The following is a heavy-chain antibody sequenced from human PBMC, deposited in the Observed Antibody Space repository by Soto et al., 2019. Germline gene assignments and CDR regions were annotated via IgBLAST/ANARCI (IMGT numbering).Heavy chain of an antibody. J-gene: IGHJ5*02. CDR1: GYTFTSYD. CDR2: VNPNSGNT. D-gene: IGHD3-22*01. V-gene: IGHV1-8*01. Sequence: ASVKVSCKASGYTFTSYDSNWVRQATGQGLEWMGWVNPNSGNTGYAQKFQGRVTMTRNTSISTAYMELSSLRSEDTAVYYCARGVTYYYDSSGPWGQGTLVTVSS. CDR3: ARGVTYYYDSSGP.